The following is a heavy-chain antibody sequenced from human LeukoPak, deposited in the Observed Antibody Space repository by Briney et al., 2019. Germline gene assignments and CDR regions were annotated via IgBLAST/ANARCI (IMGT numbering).Heavy chain of an antibody. V-gene: IGHV3-11*05. D-gene: IGHD6-19*01. CDR1: GFTFSDYY. Sequence: GGSLRLSCAGSGFTFSDYYMSWIRQAPAKGLEWISYISSSSSYTNYAASVKGRFTISRDNAKNSLYLQMNSLRAEDTAVYYCARAGPKRSSSGWYSGDYWGQGTLLTVSS. CDR3: ARAGPKRSSSGWYSGDY. CDR2: ISSSSSYT. J-gene: IGHJ4*02.